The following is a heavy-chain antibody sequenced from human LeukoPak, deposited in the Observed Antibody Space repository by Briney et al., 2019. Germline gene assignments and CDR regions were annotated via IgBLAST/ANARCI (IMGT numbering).Heavy chain of an antibody. CDR2: ITTYNGDT. V-gene: IGHV1-18*01. D-gene: IGHD1-26*01. CDR3: ARGRYSGSYTLFDY. J-gene: IGHJ4*02. CDR1: GYTFTSNV. Sequence: AASVKVSCKASGYTFTSNVITWVRQAPGQGLEWMGYITTYNGDTNYAQKFQGRVTMTTDTSTSTAYMELRSLRSDDTAMYYCARGRYSGSYTLFDYWGQGILVTVSS.